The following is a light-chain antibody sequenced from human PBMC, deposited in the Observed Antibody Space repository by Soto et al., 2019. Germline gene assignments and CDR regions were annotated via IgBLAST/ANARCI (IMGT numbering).Light chain of an antibody. Sequence: QSALTQPASVSGSPGQSITISCTGTSSDIGGYNYVYWYQQHPGKAPKLMIYDVSNRPSGVSNRFSGSKSGNTASLNISGLQAEDEADYYCSSYRSSSTLGVFGGGTKLTVL. V-gene: IGLV2-14*01. J-gene: IGLJ2*01. CDR3: SSYRSSSTLGV. CDR2: DVS. CDR1: SSDIGGYNY.